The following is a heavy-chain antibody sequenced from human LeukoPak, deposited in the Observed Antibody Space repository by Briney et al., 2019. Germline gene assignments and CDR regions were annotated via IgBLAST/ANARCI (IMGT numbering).Heavy chain of an antibody. V-gene: IGHV4-59*01. CDR3: ARGAATADKYYYYYYYYMDV. J-gene: IGHJ6*03. Sequence: SETLSLTCSVSSGSISTYYWSWIRQPPGKGLEWIGYIYYSGRTSYNPSLKSRVTISVDTSKNHFSLTLSSVIAADTAVYYCARGAATADKYYYYYYYYMDVWGKGTTVTISS. D-gene: IGHD6-25*01. CDR2: IYYSGRT. CDR1: SGSISTYY.